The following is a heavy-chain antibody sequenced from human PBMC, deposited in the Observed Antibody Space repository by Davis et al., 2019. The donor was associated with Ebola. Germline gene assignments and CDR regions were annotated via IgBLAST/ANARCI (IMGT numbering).Heavy chain of an antibody. CDR3: ARLTVVPAAIYFDY. D-gene: IGHD2-2*01. CDR1: GGSFSGYY. J-gene: IGHJ4*02. CDR2: INHSGST. V-gene: IGHV4-34*01. Sequence: MPSETLSLTCAVYGGSFSGYYWTWIRQPPAKGLEWIGEINHSGSTNYNPSLKSRVTISVDTSKNQFSLKLSSVTAADTAVYYCARLTVVPAAIYFDYWGQGTLVTVSS.